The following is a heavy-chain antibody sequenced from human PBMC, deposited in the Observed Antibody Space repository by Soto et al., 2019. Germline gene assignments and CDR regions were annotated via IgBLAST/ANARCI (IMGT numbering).Heavy chain of an antibody. CDR1: GASISTNSAG. Sequence: SQTLSLTCAISGASISTNSAGWNWIRLSPSRGLECLGRTYYRSKWFTDHAISVNIRLTINPDTSKNQNSLQLNPVTPEDRAVYYCARGGSVLDYWGQGTLVTVSS. CDR3: ARGGSVLDY. CDR2: TYYRSKWFT. J-gene: IGHJ4*02. D-gene: IGHD3-10*01. V-gene: IGHV6-1*01.